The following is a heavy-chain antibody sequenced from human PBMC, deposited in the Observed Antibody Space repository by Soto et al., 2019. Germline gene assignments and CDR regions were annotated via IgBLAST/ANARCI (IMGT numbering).Heavy chain of an antibody. CDR2: LRGSGGST. CDR3: AKWGGSGSYYSDGYFDF. Sequence: EVQLLESGGGLVQPGGSLRLSCAASGFTFSNYAMSWVRQAPGKGLEWVSVLRGSGGSTHYADSVKGRFTISRDNSKNTLYLQMNSLRAEDTAVYYCAKWGGSGSYYSDGYFDFWGQGTLVTVPS. J-gene: IGHJ4*02. CDR1: GFTFSNYA. D-gene: IGHD3-10*01. V-gene: IGHV3-23*01.